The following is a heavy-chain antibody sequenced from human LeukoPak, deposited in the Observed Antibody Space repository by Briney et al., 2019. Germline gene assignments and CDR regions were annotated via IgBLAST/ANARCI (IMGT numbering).Heavy chain of an antibody. CDR2: INAGNGNT. D-gene: IGHD3-22*01. CDR3: AGASLLLAYDSSGYYSDFDY. CDR1: GYTFTSYA. V-gene: IGHV1-3*01. Sequence: ASVKVSCKASGYTFTSYAMHWVRQAPGQRLEWMGWINAGNGNTKYSQKFQGRVTITRDTSASTAYMELSSLRSEDTAVYYCAGASLLLAYDSSGYYSDFDYWGQGTLVTVSS. J-gene: IGHJ4*02.